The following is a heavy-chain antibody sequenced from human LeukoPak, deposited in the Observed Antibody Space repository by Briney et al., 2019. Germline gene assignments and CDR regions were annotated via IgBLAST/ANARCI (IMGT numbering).Heavy chain of an antibody. CDR1: GFTFDDYA. CDR2: ISWNSGSI. D-gene: IGHD1-14*01. J-gene: IGHJ6*02. CDR3: AEDLPESDYYGMDV. V-gene: IGHV3-9*01. Sequence: GGSLRLSCAASGFTFDDYAMHWVRQAPGKGLEWVSGISWNSGSIGYADSVKGRFTISRDNAKNSLYLQMNSLRAEDTALYYCAEDLPESDYYGMDVWGQGTTVTVSS.